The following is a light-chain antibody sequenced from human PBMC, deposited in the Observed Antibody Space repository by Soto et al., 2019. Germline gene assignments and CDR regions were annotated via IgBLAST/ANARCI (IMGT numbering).Light chain of an antibody. CDR3: IQTVQFPLT. CDR1: DSLLHITGYNY. CDR2: LAS. J-gene: IGKJ4*01. V-gene: IGKV2-28*01. Sequence: DIAVSQSPLSLPVTPGEPASISCRSSDSLLHITGYNYLDWYLQKPGQAPQLLIYLASNRACGVPDRFSGSGSGTDFTLKISRVEAEDFAVYYCIQTVQFPLTFGGGTKVDIK.